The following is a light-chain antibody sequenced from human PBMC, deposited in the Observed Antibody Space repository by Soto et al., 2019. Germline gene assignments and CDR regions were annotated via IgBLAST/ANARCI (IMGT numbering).Light chain of an antibody. CDR1: QSVSNNY. Sequence: EIVLTQSPGTLSLSPGERATLSCRASQSVSNNYLAWYQQKPGQAPRLLIYGASNRATGIPDRFSGSGSGTDFTLTIDRLEPEDFAVYHCQHYGTTPLTFGGGTKVDI. J-gene: IGKJ4*01. CDR2: GAS. V-gene: IGKV3-20*01. CDR3: QHYGTTPLT.